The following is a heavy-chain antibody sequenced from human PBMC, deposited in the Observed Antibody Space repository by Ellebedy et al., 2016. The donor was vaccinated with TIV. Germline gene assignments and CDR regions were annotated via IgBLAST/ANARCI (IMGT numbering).Heavy chain of an antibody. J-gene: IGHJ4*02. CDR2: ITTHDE. CDR1: GFTLRGYW. V-gene: IGHV3-74*03. CDR3: GRIFGGSGGRSEAIDY. Sequence: PGGSLRLSCEVSGFTLRGYWMHWVRQVPGKVLVWVSRITTHDEKYADSVKGRFTVSRDDAKNTVYLQMNSLRAEDTAVYYCGRIFGGSGGRSEAIDYWGQGSLVIVSS. D-gene: IGHD2-15*01.